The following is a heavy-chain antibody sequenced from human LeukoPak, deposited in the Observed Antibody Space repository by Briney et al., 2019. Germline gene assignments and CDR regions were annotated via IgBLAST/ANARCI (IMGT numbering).Heavy chain of an antibody. CDR1: GYTLTELS. J-gene: IGHJ6*04. V-gene: IGHV1-24*01. CDR2: FDPEDGET. CDR3: ATDPGFGEPPVV. Sequence: ASVKVSCKVSGYTLTELSMHWVRQAPGKGLEWMGGFDPEDGETIYAQKFQGRVTMTEDTSTDTAYMELSSLRSEDTAVYYCATDPGFGEPPVVWGKGTTVTVSS. D-gene: IGHD3-10*01.